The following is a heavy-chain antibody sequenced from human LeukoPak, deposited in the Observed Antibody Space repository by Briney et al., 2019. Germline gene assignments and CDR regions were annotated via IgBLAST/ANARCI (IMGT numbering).Heavy chain of an antibody. V-gene: IGHV1-8*01. CDR3: ARGYYYDSSGYWNAFDI. D-gene: IGHD3-22*01. CDR2: MNPNSGST. J-gene: IGHJ3*02. CDR1: GYTFTSYD. Sequence: ASVKVSCKASGYTFTSYDINWVRQATGQGLEWMGWMNPNSGSTGYAQKFQGRVTMTRNTSISTAYMELSSLRSEDTAVYYCARGYYYDSSGYWNAFDIWGQGTMVTVSS.